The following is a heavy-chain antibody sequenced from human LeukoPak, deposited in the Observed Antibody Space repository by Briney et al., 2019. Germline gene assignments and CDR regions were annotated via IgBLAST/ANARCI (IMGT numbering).Heavy chain of an antibody. D-gene: IGHD3/OR15-3a*01. CDR1: GFTFSTYW. V-gene: IGHV3-74*01. CDR3: ARGGLDHAFDF. CDR2: INNDGGGT. J-gene: IGHJ3*01. Sequence: GGSLRLSCAASGFTFSTYWMYWVRQAPGKGLEYVSRINNDGGGTTYADSVKGRFTISRDNAKNTVYLQMNSLRPEDTAMYYCARGGLDHAFDFGGQGTMVTVSS.